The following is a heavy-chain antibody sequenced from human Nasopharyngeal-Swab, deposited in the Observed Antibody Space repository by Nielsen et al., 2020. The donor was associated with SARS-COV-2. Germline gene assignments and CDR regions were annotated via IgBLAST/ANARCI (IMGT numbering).Heavy chain of an antibody. V-gene: IGHV4-59*08. J-gene: IGHJ6*02. CDR2: IYYSGST. CDR1: GGSISSYY. Sequence: SETLSLTCTVSGGSISSYYWSWIRQPPGKGLEWIGYIYYSGSTNYNPSLKSRVTISVDTSKNQFSLKLSSVTAADTAVYYCARHPFYYGMDVWGQGTTVTVSS. CDR3: ARHPFYYGMDV.